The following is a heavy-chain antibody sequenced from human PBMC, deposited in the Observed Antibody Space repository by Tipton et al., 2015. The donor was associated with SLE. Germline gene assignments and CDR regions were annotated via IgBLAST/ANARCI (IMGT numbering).Heavy chain of an antibody. Sequence: QLVQSGAEVKEPGASVKVSCKASGYSLTDYDINWVRQAPGQGLEWMGWMNPKNGNSGFAQNFQGRLTLTRDTYMNTAYLELSGLRSDDTAVYFCGRGIPESTYWGQGTLVSVSS. J-gene: IGHJ4*02. V-gene: IGHV1-8*02. CDR1: GYSLTDYD. CDR3: GRGIPESTY. CDR2: MNPKNGNS.